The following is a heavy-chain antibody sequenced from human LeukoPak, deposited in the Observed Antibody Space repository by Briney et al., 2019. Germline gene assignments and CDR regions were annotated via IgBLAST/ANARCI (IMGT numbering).Heavy chain of an antibody. V-gene: IGHV3-48*04. Sequence: GGSLRLSCAASGFTFSRYSMNWVRQAPGKGLWWVSYINSSSRTIHYADSVKGVFTIYRDNAKNSLYLQVNSLRAEDTAVYYCARSSTEHMIRGLNQFDYWGQGTLVTVSS. CDR3: ARSSTEHMIRGLNQFDY. J-gene: IGHJ4*02. D-gene: IGHD3-10*01. CDR2: INSSSRTI. CDR1: GFTFSRYS.